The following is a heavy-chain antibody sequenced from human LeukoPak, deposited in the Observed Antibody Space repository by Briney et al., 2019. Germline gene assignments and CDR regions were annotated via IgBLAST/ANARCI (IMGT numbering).Heavy chain of an antibody. CDR2: ISGSGGST. CDR3: AKGLIAARRPYYFDY. V-gene: IGHV3-23*01. Sequence: GGSLRLSCAASGFSFSSYAMSWVRQAPGKGLEWVSAISGSGGSTYYADSVKGRFTISRDNSKNTLYLQMNSLRAEDTAVYYCAKGLIAARRPYYFDYWGQGTLVTVSS. J-gene: IGHJ4*02. CDR1: GFSFSSYA. D-gene: IGHD6-6*01.